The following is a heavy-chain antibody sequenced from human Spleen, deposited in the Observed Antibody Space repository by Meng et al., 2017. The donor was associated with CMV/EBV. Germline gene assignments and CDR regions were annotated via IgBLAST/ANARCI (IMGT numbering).Heavy chain of an antibody. D-gene: IGHD4-17*01. J-gene: IGHJ4*02. Sequence: GESLKISCAASGFIVSSDNMIWVRQSPGKGLEWVSILYIDGSTSYAASVKGRFTISRDISKNTLNLQMNSLGDEDTAIYYCARALDHDYHDYYFDLWGQGTLVTVSS. V-gene: IGHV3-53*01. CDR2: LYIDGST. CDR1: GFIVSSDN. CDR3: ARALDHDYHDYYFDL.